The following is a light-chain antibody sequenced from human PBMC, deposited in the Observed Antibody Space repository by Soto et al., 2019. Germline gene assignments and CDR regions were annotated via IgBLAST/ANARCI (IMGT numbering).Light chain of an antibody. CDR2: DVS. Sequence: QSVLTQPRSVSGSPGQSVTISCTGSSSDVGGYNYVSWFQQHPGKAPRLMISDVSERPSGVPDRFSGSKSGNTASLTVSGLQAADEADYFCKSYAGSDTYVFGSGTKVTVL. CDR3: KSYAGSDTYV. J-gene: IGLJ1*01. V-gene: IGLV2-11*01. CDR1: SSDVGGYNY.